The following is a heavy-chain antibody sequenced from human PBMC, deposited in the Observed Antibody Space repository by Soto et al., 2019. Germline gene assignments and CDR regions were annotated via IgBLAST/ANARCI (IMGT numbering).Heavy chain of an antibody. CDR3: ARVEPIAIFGVAKYNWFDP. Sequence: QVQLVQSGAEVQKPGSSVKVSCKASGGTFSSYAISWVRQAPGQGLEWMGGIIPIFGTANYAQKFQGRVTITADKSTSTAYMELSSLRSEDTAVYYCARVEPIAIFGVAKYNWFDPWGQGTLVTVSS. CDR2: IIPIFGTA. J-gene: IGHJ5*02. V-gene: IGHV1-69*06. D-gene: IGHD3-3*01. CDR1: GGTFSSYA.